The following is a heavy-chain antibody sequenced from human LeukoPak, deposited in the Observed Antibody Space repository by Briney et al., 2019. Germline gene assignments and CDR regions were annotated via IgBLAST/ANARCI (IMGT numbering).Heavy chain of an antibody. CDR2: IYYSGST. V-gene: IGHV4-59*01. Sequence: SETLSLTCTVSGGSISSYYWSWLRQPPGKGLEWIGYIYYSGSTNYNPSLKSRVTISVDTSKNQFSLKLSSVTAADTAVYYCARVGAVAGDYWGQGTLVTVSS. CDR3: ARVGAVAGDY. CDR1: GGSISSYY. J-gene: IGHJ4*02. D-gene: IGHD6-19*01.